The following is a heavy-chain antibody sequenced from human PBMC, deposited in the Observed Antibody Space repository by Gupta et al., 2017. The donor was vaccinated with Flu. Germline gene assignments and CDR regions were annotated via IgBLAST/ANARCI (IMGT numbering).Heavy chain of an antibody. CDR3: ARSDWNYFEY. Sequence: QVQLVESGGGVVQPGRSLRLSCAASGFTFSSYGMHWVRQAPGKGLEWVAVIWGDGSNKEYADSVKGRFTISRDNSKDTLYLQMNSLRAEDTAVYYCARSDWNYFEYWGQGTLVTVSS. V-gene: IGHV3-33*01. D-gene: IGHD2-21*02. CDR1: GFTFSSYG. J-gene: IGHJ4*02. CDR2: IWGDGSNK.